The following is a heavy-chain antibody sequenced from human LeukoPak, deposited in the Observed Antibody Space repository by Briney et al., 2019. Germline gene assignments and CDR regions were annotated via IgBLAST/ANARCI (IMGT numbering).Heavy chain of an antibody. CDR1: GSTFSSYG. CDR3: AKDSDSGYYWNWFDP. CDR2: ISGSGDST. Sequence: GGSLRLSCAASGSTFSSYGMSWVRQAPGKGLEWVSAISGSGDSTYYADSVKGRFTISRDNSKNTLYLQMNSLRAEDTAVYYCAKDSDSGYYWNWFDPWGQGTLVTVSS. J-gene: IGHJ5*02. D-gene: IGHD3-22*01. V-gene: IGHV3-23*01.